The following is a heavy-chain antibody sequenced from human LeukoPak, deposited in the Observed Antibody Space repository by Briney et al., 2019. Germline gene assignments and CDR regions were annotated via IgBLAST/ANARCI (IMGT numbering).Heavy chain of an antibody. CDR2: IYPSGST. J-gene: IGHJ3*02. CDR3: ARTPLWFGREDAFDI. D-gene: IGHD3-10*01. CDR1: GGSISGGSYY. Sequence: SQTLSLTCTVSGGSISGGSYYWNWIRQPAEKGLEWIGRIYPSGSTNYNPSLRSRVTISGDTSKNQFSLKLTSVTAADTAVYYCARTPLWFGREDAFDIWGQGTMVTVSS. V-gene: IGHV4-61*02.